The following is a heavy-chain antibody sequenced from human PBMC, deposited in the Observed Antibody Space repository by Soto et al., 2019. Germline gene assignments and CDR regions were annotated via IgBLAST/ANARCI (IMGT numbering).Heavy chain of an antibody. V-gene: IGHV4-39*01. Sequence: TSETLSLTCTVSGGSISSSSYYWGWIRQPPGKGLEWIGSIYYSGSTYYNPSLKSRVTISVDTSKNQFSLKLSSVTAADTAVYYCARRHGYSSSWYPNWFDPWGQGTLVTVSS. CDR2: IYYSGST. CDR1: GGSISSSSYY. J-gene: IGHJ5*02. CDR3: ARRHGYSSSWYPNWFDP. D-gene: IGHD6-13*01.